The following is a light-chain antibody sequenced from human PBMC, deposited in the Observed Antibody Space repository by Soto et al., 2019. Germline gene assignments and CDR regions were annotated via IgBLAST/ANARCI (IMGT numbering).Light chain of an antibody. V-gene: IGLV2-14*01. CDR2: DVS. CDR3: NSYTSSSWV. CDR1: SSDVGGYNY. Sequence: QSALTQPASVSGSPGQSITISCTGTSSDVGGYNYVSWYQQHPGKAPKLMIYDVSNRPSGVSNRFSGSKSGNTASLTISGRQAEDEADYYCNSYTSSSWVFGGGTKLTVL. J-gene: IGLJ3*02.